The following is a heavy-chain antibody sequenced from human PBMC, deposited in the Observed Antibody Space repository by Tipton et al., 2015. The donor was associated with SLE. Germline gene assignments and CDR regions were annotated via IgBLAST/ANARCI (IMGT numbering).Heavy chain of an antibody. D-gene: IGHD1-14*01. CDR3: ARIVLTPPTTGPPGYFYMDV. CDR2: IYYSGST. CDR1: GGSISSSNYY. Sequence: TLSLTCTVSGGSISSSNYYWGWIRQPPGKGLEWIGYIYYSGSTFYNPSLQSRIIISVDTSKDQFSLDLTSVTAADTAVYYCARIVLTPPTTGPPGYFYMDVWGKGTTVTVSS. J-gene: IGHJ6*03. V-gene: IGHV4-30-4*01.